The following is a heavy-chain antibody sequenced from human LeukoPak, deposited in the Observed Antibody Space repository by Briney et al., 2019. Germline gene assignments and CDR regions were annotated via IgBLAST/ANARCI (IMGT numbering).Heavy chain of an antibody. D-gene: IGHD1-26*01. Sequence: WGSLRLSCAASGFTFSNYAMNWVRQAPGRGLEWVSAISGSGGSTYYADSVKGRFTISRDNSKSTVSLQLNSLRAEDTAVYYCAKDGVSFNKRWDWFDPWGQGTLVTVSS. J-gene: IGHJ5*02. CDR1: GFTFSNYA. CDR3: AKDGVSFNKRWDWFDP. CDR2: ISGSGGST. V-gene: IGHV3-23*01.